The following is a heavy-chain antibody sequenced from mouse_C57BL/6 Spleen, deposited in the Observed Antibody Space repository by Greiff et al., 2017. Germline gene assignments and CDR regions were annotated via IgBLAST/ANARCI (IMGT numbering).Heavy chain of an antibody. CDR2: IHPNSGST. Sequence: VQLQQSGAELVKPGASVKLSCKASGYTFTSYWMHWVKQRPGQGLEWIGMIHPNSGSTNYNEKFKSKATLTVDKSSSTAYMQLSSLTSEDSAVYYCTRSTTVVPFDYWGQGTTLTVSS. CDR3: TRSTTVVPFDY. J-gene: IGHJ2*01. V-gene: IGHV1-64*01. D-gene: IGHD1-1*01. CDR1: GYTFTSYW.